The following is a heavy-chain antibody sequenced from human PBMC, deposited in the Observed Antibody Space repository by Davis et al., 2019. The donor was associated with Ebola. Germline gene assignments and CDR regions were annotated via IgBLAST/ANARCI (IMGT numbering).Heavy chain of an antibody. V-gene: IGHV4-34*01. CDR2: INHSGST. J-gene: IGHJ6*02. CDR3: ARGGYCSSTSCPQSPANPYYYYYGMDV. Sequence: PSETLSLTCAVYGGSFSGYYWSWIRQPPGKGLEWIGEINHSGSTNYNPSLKSRVTISVDTSKNQFSLKLSSVTAADTAVYYCARGGYCSSTSCPQSPANPYYYYYGMDVWGQGTTVTVSS. D-gene: IGHD2-2*01. CDR1: GGSFSGYY.